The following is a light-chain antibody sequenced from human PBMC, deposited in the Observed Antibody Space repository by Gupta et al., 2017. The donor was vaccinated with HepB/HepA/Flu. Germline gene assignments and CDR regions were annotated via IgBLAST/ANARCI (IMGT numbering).Light chain of an antibody. V-gene: IGKV1-33*01. CDR3: QQDLSLIT. CDR1: QDISKY. CDR2: EAS. Sequence: DIQMTQSPSSLSASVGDRITITCQASQDISKYLNWYQQKPGKAPKLLIYEASKGETGVPSRFSGSGSGTDFTFTSSSRQSEDFATYYWQQDLSLITFGGGTRVDIK. J-gene: IGKJ4*01.